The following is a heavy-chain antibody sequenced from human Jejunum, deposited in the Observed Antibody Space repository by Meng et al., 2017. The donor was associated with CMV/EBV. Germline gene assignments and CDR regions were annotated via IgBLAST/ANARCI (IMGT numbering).Heavy chain of an antibody. CDR2: IDPNTGNP. Sequence: GSLVQFGSELKQPGASVKVSCRPSGYTFTSYAINWVRQAPGQGPDWMGWIDPNTGNPTYDQGFTGRFVFSLDTSVSTAYLQINSLRADDTAVYYCARDSPLDGYSLLDYWGQGTLVTVSS. CDR3: ARDSPLDGYSLLDY. D-gene: IGHD5-24*01. CDR1: GYTFTSYA. J-gene: IGHJ4*02. V-gene: IGHV7-4-1*02.